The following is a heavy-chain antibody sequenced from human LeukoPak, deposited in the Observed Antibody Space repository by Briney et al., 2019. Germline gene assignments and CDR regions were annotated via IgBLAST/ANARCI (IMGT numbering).Heavy chain of an antibody. D-gene: IGHD2-15*01. V-gene: IGHV4-34*01. CDR2: INHSGST. CDR1: GGSFSGYY. CDR3: ARHDSPCWGGSCDYYGMDV. J-gene: IGHJ6*02. Sequence: PSETLSLTCAVYGGSFSGYYWSWIRQPPGKGLEWIGEINHSGSTNYNPSLKSRVTISVDTSKNQFSLKLSSVTAADTAVYYCARHDSPCWGGSCDYYGMDVWGQGTTVTVSS.